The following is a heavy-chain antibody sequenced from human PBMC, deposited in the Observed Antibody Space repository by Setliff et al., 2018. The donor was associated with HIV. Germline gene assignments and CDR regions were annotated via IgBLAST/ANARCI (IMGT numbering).Heavy chain of an antibody. CDR3: ARARSGSYES. Sequence: GGSLRLSCAVSGFFFSDHYMSWIRQAPGKGLEWVSYISSSSSTIYYADSVKGRFTISRDNAKNSLYLQMNSLRAEDTAVYYCARARSGSYESWGQGTLVTVSS. J-gene: IGHJ4*02. V-gene: IGHV3-11*04. D-gene: IGHD1-26*01. CDR1: GFFFSDHY. CDR2: ISSSSSTI.